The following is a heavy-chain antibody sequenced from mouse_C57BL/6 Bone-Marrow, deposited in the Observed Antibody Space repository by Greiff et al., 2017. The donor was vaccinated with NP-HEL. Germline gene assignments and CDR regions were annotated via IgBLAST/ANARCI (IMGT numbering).Heavy chain of an antibody. CDR3: AARGYYVY. Sequence: VKLQESGAELARPGASVKLSCKASGYTFTSYGISWVKQRTGQGLEWIGEIYPRSGNTYYNEKFKGKATLTADKSSSTAYMELRSLTSEDSAVYFCAARGYYVYWGQGTLVTVSA. J-gene: IGHJ3*01. V-gene: IGHV1-81*01. CDR2: IYPRSGNT. CDR1: GYTFTSYG. D-gene: IGHD2-3*01.